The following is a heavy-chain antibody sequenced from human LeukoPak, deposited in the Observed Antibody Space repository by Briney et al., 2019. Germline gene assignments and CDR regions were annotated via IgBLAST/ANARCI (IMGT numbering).Heavy chain of an antibody. CDR3: ARDLGLRGVTNWFDP. CDR1: GYTFSSYL. J-gene: IGHJ5*02. Sequence: GASVKVSCKASGYTFSSYLMHWVRQAPGQGLEWMGIINPSGGSTSYAQKSQSRVTMTRDTSTSTVYMELSSLRSEDTAVYYCARDLGLRGVTNWFDPWGQGTLVTVSS. V-gene: IGHV1-46*01. D-gene: IGHD3-10*01. CDR2: INPSGGST.